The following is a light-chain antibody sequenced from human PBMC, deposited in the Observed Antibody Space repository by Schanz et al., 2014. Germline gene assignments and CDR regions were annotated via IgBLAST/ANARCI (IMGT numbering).Light chain of an antibody. J-gene: IGLJ2*01. CDR2: EGS. V-gene: IGLV2-14*02. CDR3: TSFAGSYTLV. Sequence: QSALPQLASVSGSPGQSITISCTGTSSDVGSYNLVSWYQQHPGKAPKLMIYEGSKRPSGVPDRFSGSKSGNTASLTVSGLQAEDEADYYCTSFAGSYTLVFGGGTKLTVL. CDR1: SSDVGSYNL.